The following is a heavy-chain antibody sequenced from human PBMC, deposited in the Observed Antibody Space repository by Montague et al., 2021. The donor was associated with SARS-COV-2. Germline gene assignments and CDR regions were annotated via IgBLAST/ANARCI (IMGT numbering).Heavy chain of an antibody. D-gene: IGHD6-13*01. CDR2: ISSSGSTI. J-gene: IGHJ5*02. V-gene: IGHV3-11*01. Sequence: LSCAASGFTFSDYYMSWIRQAPGKGLEWISYISSSGSTIYYADSVKGRFTISRDNAKNSLYLQMNSLRAEDTAVYYCARVAKLVAAGLWWFDPWGQGTLVTVSS. CDR1: GFTFSDYY. CDR3: ARVAKLVAAGLWWFDP.